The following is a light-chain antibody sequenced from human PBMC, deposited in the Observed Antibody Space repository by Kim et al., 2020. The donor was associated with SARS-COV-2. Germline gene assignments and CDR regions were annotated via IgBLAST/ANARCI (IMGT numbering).Light chain of an antibody. CDR3: QRYYSAPWT. Sequence: DSRMTQSPSSLSASVGDRVTISCRASQDINNYLAWYQHKPGKAPKLLIYSASVLQVGVPSRFSGSGSGTDFTLTISNLQPEDVATYYSQRYYSAPWTFRQGSKVDI. J-gene: IGKJ1*01. V-gene: IGKV1-27*01. CDR1: QDINNY. CDR2: SAS.